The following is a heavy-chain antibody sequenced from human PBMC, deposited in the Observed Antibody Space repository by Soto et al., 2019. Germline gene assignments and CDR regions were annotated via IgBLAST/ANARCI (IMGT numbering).Heavy chain of an antibody. Sequence: GGSLRLSCAASGFSFSGYGMHWVRQAPGKGLEWVAVISYDGGNKYYADSVKGRFTISRDNSRNTLFLQMNSLRTEDTAIYYWAKPLLLYGGRNDDGGGQEPLVTVP. CDR1: GFSFSGYG. J-gene: IGHJ4*02. CDR2: ISYDGGNK. CDR3: AKPLLLYGGRNDDG. D-gene: IGHD3-10*01. V-gene: IGHV3-30*18.